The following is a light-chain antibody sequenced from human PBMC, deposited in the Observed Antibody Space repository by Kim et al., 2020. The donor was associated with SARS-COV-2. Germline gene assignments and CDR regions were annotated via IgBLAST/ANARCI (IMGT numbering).Light chain of an antibody. J-gene: IGLJ2*01. CDR2: SNN. Sequence: ELTQPPSVSGTPGQRVTISCSGGSSNIGSNTVNWYQQLPGTAPKLLIYSNNERPSGVPDRFSGSKSGTSASLAISGLQSEDEVEYYCAAWDDSLNGVAFGGGTQLTVL. CDR3: AAWDDSLNGVA. V-gene: IGLV1-44*01. CDR1: SSNIGSNT.